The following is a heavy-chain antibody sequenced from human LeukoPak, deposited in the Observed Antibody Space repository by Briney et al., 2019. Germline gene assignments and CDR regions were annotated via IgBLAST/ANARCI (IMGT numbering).Heavy chain of an antibody. CDR3: ARCIAAGDWFDP. J-gene: IGHJ5*02. D-gene: IGHD6-13*01. V-gene: IGHV4-59*01. CDR1: GGSISSYY. CDR2: IYCSGST. Sequence: ETLSLTCTVSGGSISSYYWSWIRQPPGKGLEWIGYIYCSGSTNYNPSLKSRVTISVDTSKNQFSLKLSSVTAADTAVYYCARCIAAGDWFDPWGQGTLVTVSS.